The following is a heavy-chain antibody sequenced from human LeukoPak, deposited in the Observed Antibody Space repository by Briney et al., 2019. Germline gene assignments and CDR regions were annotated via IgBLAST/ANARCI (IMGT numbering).Heavy chain of an antibody. D-gene: IGHD6-13*01. J-gene: IGHJ6*03. Sequence: SGGSLRLSCAASGFTFSNYWMSWVRQAPGKGLEWVANIKQDGSENYYVDSVKGRFTVSRDDAKNSLYLQMNSLRAEDTAVYYCAKLTSGSSSWKGAGYYYMDVWGKGTTVTVSS. CDR1: GFTFSNYW. CDR2: IKQDGSEN. V-gene: IGHV3-7*03. CDR3: AKLTSGSSSWKGAGYYYMDV.